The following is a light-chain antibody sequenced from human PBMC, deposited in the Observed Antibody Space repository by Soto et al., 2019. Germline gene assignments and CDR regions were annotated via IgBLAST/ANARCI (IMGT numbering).Light chain of an antibody. CDR3: QSYDSSLSGCV. V-gene: IGLV1-40*01. J-gene: IGLJ1*01. CDR1: SSNIGAGYD. Sequence: QAVVTQPPSVSGAPGQRGTISCTGSSSNIGAGYDVHWYQQLPGTAPKLLIYVNSNRPSGVPDRFSGSKSGTSASLAITGLQAEDEADYYCQSYDSSLSGCVFGTGTKVTVL. CDR2: VNS.